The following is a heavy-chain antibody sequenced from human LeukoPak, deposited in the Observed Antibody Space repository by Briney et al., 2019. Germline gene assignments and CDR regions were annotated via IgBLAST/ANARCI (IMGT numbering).Heavy chain of an antibody. V-gene: IGHV1-18*01. Sequence: GASVKVSCKASGYTFTSYGISWVRQAPGQGRAWMGWISAYNGNTHYAQKLQGRVTMTTYTSTSTAYMELRSLRSDDTAVYYCARDRRSPFYGDYLDYWGQGTLVTVSS. CDR3: ARDRRSPFYGDYLDY. D-gene: IGHD4-17*01. CDR2: ISAYNGNT. CDR1: GYTFTSYG. J-gene: IGHJ4*02.